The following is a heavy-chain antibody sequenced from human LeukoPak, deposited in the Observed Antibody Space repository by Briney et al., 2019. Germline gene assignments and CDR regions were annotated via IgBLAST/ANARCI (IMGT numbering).Heavy chain of an antibody. CDR3: ARGFSWNYAIYYYYYYYMDV. J-gene: IGHJ6*03. CDR2: MNPNSGNT. V-gene: IGHV1-8*03. CDR1: GYTFTSYD. D-gene: IGHD1-7*01. Sequence: GASVKVSCKASGYTFTSYDINWVRQATGQGLEWMGWMNPNSGNTGYAQKFQGRVTITRNTSISIAYMELSSLRSEDTAVYYCARGFSWNYAIYYYYYYYMDVWGKGTTVTVSS.